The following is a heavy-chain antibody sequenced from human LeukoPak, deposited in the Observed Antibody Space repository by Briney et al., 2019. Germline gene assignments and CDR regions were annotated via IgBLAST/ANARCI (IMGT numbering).Heavy chain of an antibody. J-gene: IGHJ3*02. V-gene: IGHV4-59*01. CDR1: GGSISYYY. CDR2: IYYTGNT. CDR3: ARRKSGDDAFDI. Sequence: SETLSLTCTVSGGSISYYYWSWIRQPPGKGLEWIGYIYYTGNTNYNPSLKSRVTISVDTSKNQFSLKLSSVTAADTAVYYCARRKSGDDAFDIWGQGTMVTVSS. D-gene: IGHD1-26*01.